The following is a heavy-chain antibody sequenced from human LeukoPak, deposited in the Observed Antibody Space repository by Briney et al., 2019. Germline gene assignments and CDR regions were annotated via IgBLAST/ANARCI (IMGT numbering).Heavy chain of an antibody. V-gene: IGHV4-59*01. CDR2: IYYSGST. Sequence: SETLSLTCTVSGGSISSCYWSWIRQPPGKGLEWIGYIYYSGSTNYNPSLKSRVTISVDTSKNQFSLKLSSVTAADTAVYYCARSYDILTGYYTLWDYWGQGTLVTVSS. CDR1: GGSISSCY. D-gene: IGHD3-9*01. CDR3: ARSYDILTGYYTLWDY. J-gene: IGHJ4*02.